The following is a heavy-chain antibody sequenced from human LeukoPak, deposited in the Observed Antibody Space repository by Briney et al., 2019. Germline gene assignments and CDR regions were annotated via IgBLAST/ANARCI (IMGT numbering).Heavy chain of an antibody. Sequence: GGSLRLSCTASGFTFGNYAMHWVRQAPGKGLEWVGFVRNKVYGETAEYAASVKGRFTISRDDSNSIAYLQMNSLETEDTGMYYCCTPMLSGACFSFDYWGQGALVTVSS. CDR3: CTPMLSGACFSFDY. CDR1: GFTFGNYA. D-gene: IGHD2-21*02. CDR2: VRNKVYGETA. V-gene: IGHV3-49*04. J-gene: IGHJ4*02.